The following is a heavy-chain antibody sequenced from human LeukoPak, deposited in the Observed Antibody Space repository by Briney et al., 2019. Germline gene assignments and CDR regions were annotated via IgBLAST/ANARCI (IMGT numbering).Heavy chain of an antibody. CDR3: ARAMIPDAFDI. V-gene: IGHV1-2*02. CDR1: GYTYTGYY. J-gene: IGHJ3*02. CDR2: INTNSGGT. D-gene: IGHD3-22*01. Sequence: SVKVSCQASGYTYTGYYMHWVRQAPGQGLEWMGCINTNSGGTNYAQKFQGRVTMTRDTSISTAYMELSRLRSDDTAVYYCARAMIPDAFDIWGQGTMVTVSS.